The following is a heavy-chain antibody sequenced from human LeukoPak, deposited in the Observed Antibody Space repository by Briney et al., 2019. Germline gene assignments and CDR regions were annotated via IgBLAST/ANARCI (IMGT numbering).Heavy chain of an antibody. CDR3: ATDAGQQLVRYTLDY. J-gene: IGHJ4*02. V-gene: IGHV1-2*02. Sequence: ASVKVSCKASGYTFTCYYMHWVRQAPGQGLEWMGWINPNSGGTNYAQKFQGRVTMTRDTSISTAYMELSRLRSDDTAVYYCATDAGQQLVRYTLDYWGQGTLVTVSS. CDR1: GYTFTCYY. D-gene: IGHD6-13*01. CDR2: INPNSGGT.